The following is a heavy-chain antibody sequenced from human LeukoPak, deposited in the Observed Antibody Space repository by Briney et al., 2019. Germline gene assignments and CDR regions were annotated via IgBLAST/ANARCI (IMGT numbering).Heavy chain of an antibody. D-gene: IGHD3-22*01. CDR1: GYSFTTYW. V-gene: IGHV5-51*01. CDR3: ARVDSTVDYFDY. J-gene: IGHJ4*02. CDR2: IYPGDSDT. Sequence: GEPLKISCKGSGYSFTTYWIAWFRQMPGKGLEWMGIIYPGDSDTRYSPSFQGQVTISADKSISTAYLQWSSLKASDTAMYYCARVDSTVDYFDYWGQGTLVTVSP.